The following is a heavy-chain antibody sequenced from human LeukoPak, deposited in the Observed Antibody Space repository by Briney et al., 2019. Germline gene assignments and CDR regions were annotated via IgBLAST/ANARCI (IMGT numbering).Heavy chain of an antibody. D-gene: IGHD3-10*01. CDR1: GGSFSGYY. J-gene: IGHJ6*02. Sequence: PSETLSLTCAVYGGSFSGYYWSWLRQPPGKGLEWIGEINHSGSTNYNPSLKSRVTISVDTSKNQFSLKLSSVTAADTAVYYCARGRLVLLWFGEYYYGMDVWGQGTTVTVSS. V-gene: IGHV4-34*01. CDR3: ARGRLVLLWFGEYYYGMDV. CDR2: INHSGST.